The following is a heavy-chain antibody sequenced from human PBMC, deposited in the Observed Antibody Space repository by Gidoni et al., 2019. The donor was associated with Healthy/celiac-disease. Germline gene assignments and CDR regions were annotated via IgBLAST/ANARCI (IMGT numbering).Heavy chain of an antibody. CDR3: ARASLSGSYYGATDY. CDR2: INSDGSST. V-gene: IGHV3-74*01. D-gene: IGHD1-26*01. CDR1: GSTFSSYW. J-gene: IGHJ4*02. Sequence: EVQLVESGGGLVQPGGYLRLSCDASGSTFSSYWMHCVRQAPGKGLVGVSRINSDGSSTSYAASVKGRFTISRDNAKNTLYLQMNSLRAEDTAVYYCARASLSGSYYGATDYWGQGTLVTVSS.